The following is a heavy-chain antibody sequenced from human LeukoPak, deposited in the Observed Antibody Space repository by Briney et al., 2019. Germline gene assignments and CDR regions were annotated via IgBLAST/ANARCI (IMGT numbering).Heavy chain of an antibody. J-gene: IGHJ4*02. V-gene: IGHV4-39*07. CDR3: AQHSDYGDYADY. D-gene: IGHD4-17*01. CDR1: GGSISSSSYY. Sequence: SETLSLTCTVSGGSISSSSYYWGWIRQPPGKGLEWIGSIYYSGSTYYNPSLKSRFTISVDTSKNQFSLKLSSVTAADTAVYYCAQHSDYGDYADYWGQGTLVTVSS. CDR2: IYYSGST.